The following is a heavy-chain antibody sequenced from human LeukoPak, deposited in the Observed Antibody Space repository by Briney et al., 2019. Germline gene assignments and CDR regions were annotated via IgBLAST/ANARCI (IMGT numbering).Heavy chain of an antibody. CDR2: IYYSGST. D-gene: IGHD3-22*01. J-gene: IGHJ3*02. Sequence: PSETLSLTCTVSGGSISSGGYYWSWIRQHPGKGLEWIGYIYYSGSTYYNPSLKSRVTISVDTPKNQFSLKLSSVTAADTAVYYCARDPNYYDSSGYYVFGAFDIWGQGTMVTVSS. V-gene: IGHV4-31*03. CDR3: ARDPNYYDSSGYYVFGAFDI. CDR1: GGSISSGGYY.